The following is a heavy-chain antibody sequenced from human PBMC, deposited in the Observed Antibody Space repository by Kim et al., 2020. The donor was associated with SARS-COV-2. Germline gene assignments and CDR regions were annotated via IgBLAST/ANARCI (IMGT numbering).Heavy chain of an antibody. CDR1: GFTFSSYS. Sequence: GGSLRLSCAASGFTFSSYSMNWVRQAPGKGLEWVSYISSSSSTIYYADSVKGRFTISRDNAKNSLYLQMNSLRAEDTAVYYCACMKVLLWFGELLKNGMDVWGQGTTVTVSS. CDR2: ISSSSSTI. J-gene: IGHJ6*02. D-gene: IGHD3-10*01. V-gene: IGHV3-48*04. CDR3: ACMKVLLWFGELLKNGMDV.